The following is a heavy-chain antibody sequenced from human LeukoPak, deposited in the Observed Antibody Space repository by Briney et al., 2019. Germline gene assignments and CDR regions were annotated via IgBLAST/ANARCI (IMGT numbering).Heavy chain of an antibody. Sequence: PGESLTLSCAASGFTFSTYAMSWVRQAPGKGLEWASSISGSGGGTHYADSVKGRFTISRDNSKNTLFLQINSLRAEDTAVYYCAKIRAYYDFVSGFYFDLWGQGTLVTVSS. V-gene: IGHV3-23*01. CDR2: ISGSGGGT. J-gene: IGHJ4*02. CDR3: AKIRAYYDFVSGFYFDL. D-gene: IGHD3-3*01. CDR1: GFTFSTYA.